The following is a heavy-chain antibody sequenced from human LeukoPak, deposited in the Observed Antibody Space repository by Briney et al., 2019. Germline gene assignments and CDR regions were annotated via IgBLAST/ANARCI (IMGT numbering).Heavy chain of an antibody. CDR3: ARAVGLRGPLDFDY. CDR2: IYYSGST. Sequence: SETLSLTCTVSGGSISSYYWSWIRQPPGKGLEWIGYIYYSGSTNYNPSLESRVTISVDTSKNQFSLKLSSVTAADTAVYYCARAVGLRGPLDFDYWGQGTLVTVSS. J-gene: IGHJ4*02. D-gene: IGHD5-12*01. CDR1: GGSISSYY. V-gene: IGHV4-59*01.